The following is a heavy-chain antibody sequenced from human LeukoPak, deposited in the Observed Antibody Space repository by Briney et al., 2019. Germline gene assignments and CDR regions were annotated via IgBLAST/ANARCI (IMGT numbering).Heavy chain of an antibody. CDR1: GFTVSSNY. V-gene: IGHV3-66*02. Sequence: GGSLRLSCAASGFTVSSNYMSWVRQAPGKGLEWVSVIYSGGSTYYADSVKGRFTISRDNSKNTLYLQMNSLRAEDTAVYYCAREHYDFWSGCPDYWGQGTLVTVSS. CDR3: AREHYDFWSGCPDY. J-gene: IGHJ4*02. D-gene: IGHD3-3*01. CDR2: IYSGGST.